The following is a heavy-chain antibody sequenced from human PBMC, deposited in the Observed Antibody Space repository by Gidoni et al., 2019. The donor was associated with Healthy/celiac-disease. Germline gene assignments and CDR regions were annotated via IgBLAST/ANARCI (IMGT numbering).Heavy chain of an antibody. J-gene: IGHJ4*02. D-gene: IGHD6-19*01. CDR2: ISSSGSTI. CDR1: VFTFSRYE. Sequence: EVQLVESGGGLVQPGGSLRLSCAAPVFTFSRYEMNWVRQAPGKGLEWVSYISSSGSTIYYADSVKGRFTISRDNAKNSLYLQMNSLRAEDTAVYYCARDGFGSGWEYYFDYWGQGTLVTVSS. V-gene: IGHV3-48*03. CDR3: ARDGFGSGWEYYFDY.